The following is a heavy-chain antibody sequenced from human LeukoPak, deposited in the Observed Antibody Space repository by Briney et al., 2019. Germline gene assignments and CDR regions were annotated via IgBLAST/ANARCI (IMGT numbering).Heavy chain of an antibody. J-gene: IGHJ4*02. CDR3: VKDGIRYFDS. Sequence: GGSLRLSCVASGFNFNSHGMHWVRQAPGKGLGRVAVISYEGSNQYYADSVKGRFTFTRDNSKNTLYLQMNSLRPADTAIYYCVKDGIRYFDSWGQGTLVTVSS. CDR2: ISYEGSNQ. CDR1: GFNFNSHG. V-gene: IGHV3-30*18. D-gene: IGHD1-26*01.